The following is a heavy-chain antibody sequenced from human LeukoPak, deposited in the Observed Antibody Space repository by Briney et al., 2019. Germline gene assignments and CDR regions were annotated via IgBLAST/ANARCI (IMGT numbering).Heavy chain of an antibody. D-gene: IGHD1-26*01. CDR3: ARAGNIVGN. Sequence: SETLSLTCTVSGGSVSSGSYYWSWIRQPPGKGLGWIGYIYYSGSTDYNPSLKSRVTISVDTSKNQFSLKLSSVTAADTVVYYCARAGNIVGNWGQGTLVTVSS. J-gene: IGHJ4*02. V-gene: IGHV4-61*01. CDR2: IYYSGST. CDR1: GGSVSSGSYY.